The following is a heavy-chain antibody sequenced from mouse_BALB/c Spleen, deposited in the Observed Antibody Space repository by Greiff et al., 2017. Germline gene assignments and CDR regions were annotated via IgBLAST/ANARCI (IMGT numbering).Heavy chain of an antibody. D-gene: IGHD1-1*01. CDR1: GFNINDTY. V-gene: IGHV14-3*02. J-gene: IGHJ2*01. CDR2: IDPANGNT. Sequence: EVQLQESGAELVKPGASVKLSCTASGFNINDTYMHWVKQRPEQGLEWIGRIDPANGNTKYDPKFQGKATITADTSSNTAYLQLSSLTSEDTAVYYCARGGDYEGLDDWGQGTTLTVSS. CDR3: ARGGDYEGLDD.